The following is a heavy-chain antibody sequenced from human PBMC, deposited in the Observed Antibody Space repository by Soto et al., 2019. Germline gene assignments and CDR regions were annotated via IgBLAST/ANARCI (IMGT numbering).Heavy chain of an antibody. Sequence: SETLSLTCTVSVGSISSGGYYWSWIRQHPGKGLEWIGYIYYSGSTYYNPSLKSRVTISVDTSKNQFSLKLSSVTAADTAVYYCARGSYDSSGYPEYFQNWGQGNLVT. V-gene: IGHV4-31*03. CDR2: IYYSGST. J-gene: IGHJ1*01. D-gene: IGHD3-22*01. CDR1: VGSISSGGYY. CDR3: ARGSYDSSGYPEYFQN.